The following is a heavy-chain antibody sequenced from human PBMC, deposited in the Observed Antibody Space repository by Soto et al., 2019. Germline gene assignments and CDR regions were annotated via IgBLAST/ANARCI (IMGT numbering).Heavy chain of an antibody. J-gene: IGHJ6*02. CDR2: INPNSGGT. V-gene: IGHV1-2*04. Sequence: ASVKVSCKASGYTFIGYYIHWVRQAPGQGLEWMGWINPNSGGTNYAQRFQGWVAMTRDRSISTAYMELSRLKSDDTAVYYCARVGGGLASLGYYGMDVWGQGTTVTVSS. D-gene: IGHD3-10*01. CDR1: GYTFIGYY. CDR3: ARVGGGLASLGYYGMDV.